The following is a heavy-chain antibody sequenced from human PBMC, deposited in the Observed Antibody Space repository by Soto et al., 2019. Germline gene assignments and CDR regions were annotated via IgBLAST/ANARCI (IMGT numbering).Heavy chain of an antibody. V-gene: IGHV1-2*04. CDR2: INPNSGGT. Sequence: ASVKVSCNASAYTFTGYYMHWVRQAPGQGLEWMGWINPNSGGTNYAQKFQGWVTMTRDTSISTAYMELSRLRSDDTAVYYCARAPGYCSGGSCYFYGMDVWGQGTTVTVSS. D-gene: IGHD2-15*01. J-gene: IGHJ6*02. CDR1: AYTFTGYY. CDR3: ARAPGYCSGGSCYFYGMDV.